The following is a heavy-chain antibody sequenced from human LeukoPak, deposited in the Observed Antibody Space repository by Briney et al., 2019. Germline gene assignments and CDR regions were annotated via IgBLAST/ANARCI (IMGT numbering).Heavy chain of an antibody. D-gene: IGHD2-15*01. CDR1: GYTFTSYD. Sequence: ASVKVSCKASGYTFTSYDINWVRQATGQGLEWMGWMNPNSGNTGYAQKFQGRVTMTRNTSISTAYMELSSLRSEDTAVYYCARGRPHCSGGSCYRIFDYWGQGTLVTVSS. CDR2: MNPNSGNT. V-gene: IGHV1-8*01. CDR3: ARGRPHCSGGSCYRIFDY. J-gene: IGHJ4*02.